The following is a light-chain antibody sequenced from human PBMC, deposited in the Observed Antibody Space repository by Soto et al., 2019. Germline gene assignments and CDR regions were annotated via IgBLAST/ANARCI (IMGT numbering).Light chain of an antibody. CDR2: WAS. CDR3: QHYNSYSEA. Sequence: DIVMTQSPDSLAVSLGERATINCKSSQSVLYSSNNKNYLAWYQQNPGQPPKLLIYWASTRESGVPDRFSGSGSGTEFTLTISSLQPDDFATYYCQHYNSYSEAFGQGTKVDIK. V-gene: IGKV4-1*01. J-gene: IGKJ1*01. CDR1: QSVLYSSNNKNY.